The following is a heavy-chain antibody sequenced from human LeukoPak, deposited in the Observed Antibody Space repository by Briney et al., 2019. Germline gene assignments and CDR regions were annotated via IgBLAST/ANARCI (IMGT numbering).Heavy chain of an antibody. Sequence: KTSETLSLTCAVYGVSFSGYYWGWIRQPPGKGLEWIGEINHSGSTNYNPSLKSRVTISVDTSKNQFSLKLSSVTAADTAVYYCAREGKGVYYYDSSGYYYFDYWGQGTLVTVSS. CDR1: GVSFSGYY. D-gene: IGHD3-22*01. V-gene: IGHV4-34*01. CDR3: AREGKGVYYYDSSGYYYFDY. J-gene: IGHJ4*02. CDR2: INHSGST.